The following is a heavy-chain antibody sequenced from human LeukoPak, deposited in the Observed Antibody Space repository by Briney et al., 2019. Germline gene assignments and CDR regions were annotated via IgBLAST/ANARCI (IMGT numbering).Heavy chain of an antibody. CDR2: IYPGDSES. V-gene: IGHV5-51*01. CDR1: GYKFTNYW. D-gene: IGHD3-16*01. J-gene: IGHJ4*02. CDR3: ARARRTGQGDYVPVL. Sequence: GESLKISCNASGYKFTNYWIGWVRQMPGKGLEWMTIIYPGDSESRYSPSFQGQVAISADKSIGTTYLQWSSLKASAIAIYYCARARRTGQGDYVPVLWGQGTLVTVSS.